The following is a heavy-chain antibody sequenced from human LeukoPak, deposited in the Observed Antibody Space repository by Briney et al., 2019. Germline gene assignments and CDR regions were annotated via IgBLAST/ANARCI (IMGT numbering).Heavy chain of an antibody. J-gene: IGHJ6*03. V-gene: IGHV4-4*07. CDR2: IYTSGST. Sequence: SQTLSLTCTVSGGSISSYYWSWIRQPAGEGLEWIGRIYTSGSTNYNPSLKSRVTMSVDTSKNQFSLKLSSVTAADTAVYYCARVTANYCSGGSCYSGDYYYYYMDVWGKGTTVTVSS. CDR3: ARVTANYCSGGSCYSGDYYYYYMDV. D-gene: IGHD2-15*01. CDR1: GGSISSYY.